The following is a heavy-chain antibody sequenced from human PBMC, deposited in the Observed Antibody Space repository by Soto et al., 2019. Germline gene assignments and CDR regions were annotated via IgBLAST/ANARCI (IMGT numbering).Heavy chain of an antibody. Sequence: QITLKESGPTLVKPPQTLTLTCTFSGFSLSTSGVGVGWIRQPPGKALEWLALIYWDDDKRSSPSLKSRLTITKDTSKHQVVLTMTNMDPVDTATYYCAHRIYCPTAFGYWGQGTLVTVSS. CDR1: GFSLSTSGVG. J-gene: IGHJ4*02. V-gene: IGHV2-5*02. D-gene: IGHD1-26*01. CDR2: IYWDDDK. CDR3: AHRIYCPTAFGY.